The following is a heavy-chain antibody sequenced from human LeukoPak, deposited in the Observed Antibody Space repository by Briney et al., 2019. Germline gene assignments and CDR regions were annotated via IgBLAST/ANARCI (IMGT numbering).Heavy chain of an antibody. J-gene: IGHJ5*02. V-gene: IGHV3-33*01. CDR1: GFTFSNYA. D-gene: IGHD6-19*01. Sequence: PGGSLRLSCAASGFTFSNYAMHWVRQAPGKGLEWVVVIWYDGSTKYYADSVKGRFTISRDNSKKTLYLQMNSLRAEDTAVYYCARDSFSGWYSALFRNWLDPWGQGTLVTVSS. CDR2: IWYDGSTK. CDR3: ARDSFSGWYSALFRNWLDP.